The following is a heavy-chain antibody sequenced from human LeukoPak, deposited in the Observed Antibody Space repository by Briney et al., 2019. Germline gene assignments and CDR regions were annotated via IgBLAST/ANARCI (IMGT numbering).Heavy chain of an antibody. J-gene: IGHJ6*02. CDR1: GGSFSGYY. Sequence: PSENLSLTCAVYGGSFSGYYWSWIRQPPGKGLEWIGEINHSGSTNYSPSLKSRVTISVDTSKNQFSLKLSSVTAADTAVYYCATTVTTLYGMDVWGQGTTVTVSS. CDR3: ATTVTTLYGMDV. V-gene: IGHV4-34*01. CDR2: INHSGST. D-gene: IGHD4-17*01.